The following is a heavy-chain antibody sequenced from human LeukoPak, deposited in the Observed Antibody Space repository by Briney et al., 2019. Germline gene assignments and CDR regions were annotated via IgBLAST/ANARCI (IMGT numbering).Heavy chain of an antibody. Sequence: PSETLSLTCTVSGGSISSYYWSWIRQPPGKGLEWIGYIYYSGSTNYNPSLKSRVTISVDTSKNQFSLKLSSVTAADTAVYYCASRSIVRYFDAGDYWGQGTLVTVSS. D-gene: IGHD3-9*01. CDR1: GGSISSYY. V-gene: IGHV4-59*08. J-gene: IGHJ4*02. CDR3: ASRSIVRYFDAGDY. CDR2: IYYSGST.